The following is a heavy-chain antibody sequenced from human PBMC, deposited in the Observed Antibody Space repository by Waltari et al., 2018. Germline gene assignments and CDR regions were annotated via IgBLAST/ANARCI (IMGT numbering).Heavy chain of an antibody. D-gene: IGHD3-3*01. CDR2: IYWDDDK. J-gene: IGHJ4*02. V-gene: IGHV2-5*02. CDR1: GVSLHTRGVG. CDR3: AHRRTPPKGLRFLNLEFDY. Sequence: QITLKESGPTLVKPTQTPPPTRHFPGVSLHTRGVGVGWVRQPPGKALEWLALIYWDDDKRYSPSLKSRLTITKDTSKNQVVLTMTNMDPVDTATYYCAHRRTPPKGLRFLNLEFDYWGQGTLVTVSS.